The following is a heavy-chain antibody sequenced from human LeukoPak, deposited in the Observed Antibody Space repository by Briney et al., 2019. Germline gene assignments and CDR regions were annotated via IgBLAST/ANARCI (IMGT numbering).Heavy chain of an antibody. Sequence: GESLRISCKGSGYYFTNYWISWVRQMPGKGLEWMGRIDPTDSYTNYSPSFRGHVTISADKSISTAYLQWSSLKASDTAMYYCARPIVGGTDYFDYWGQGTLVTVSS. J-gene: IGHJ4*02. V-gene: IGHV5-10-1*01. CDR3: ARPIVGGTDYFDY. CDR1: GYYFTNYW. CDR2: IDPTDSYT. D-gene: IGHD1-26*01.